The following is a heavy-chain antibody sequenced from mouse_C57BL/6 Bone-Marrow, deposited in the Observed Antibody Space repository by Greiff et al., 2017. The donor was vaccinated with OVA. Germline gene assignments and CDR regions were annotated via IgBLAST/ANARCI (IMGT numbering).Heavy chain of an antibody. CDR3: ARSCRFAY. CDR1: GYTFTSYG. V-gene: IGHV1-81*01. J-gene: IGHJ3*01. Sequence: VQLQQSGAELARPGASVKLSCKASGYTFTSYGISWVKQRTGQGLEWIGEIYPRSGNTYYNEKFKGKATLTADKSSSTAYMELRSLTAEDSAVYFCARSCRFAYWGQGTLVTVSA. CDR2: IYPRSGNT.